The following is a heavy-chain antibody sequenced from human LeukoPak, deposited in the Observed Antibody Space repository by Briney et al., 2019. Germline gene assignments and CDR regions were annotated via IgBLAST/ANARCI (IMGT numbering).Heavy chain of an antibody. Sequence: SVKVSCKASGGTLSSYAISWVRQAPGQGLEWMGGIIPIFGTANYAQKFQGRVTITADKSTSTAYMELSSLRSEDTAAYYCARDQAEGKLPPDYWGQGTLVTVSS. CDR1: GGTLSSYA. CDR2: IIPIFGTA. J-gene: IGHJ4*02. V-gene: IGHV1-69*06. D-gene: IGHD2-15*01. CDR3: ARDQAEGKLPPDY.